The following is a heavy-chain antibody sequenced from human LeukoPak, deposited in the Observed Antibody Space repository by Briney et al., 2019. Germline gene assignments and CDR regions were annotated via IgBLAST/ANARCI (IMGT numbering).Heavy chain of an antibody. J-gene: IGHJ3*02. V-gene: IGHV1-69-2*01. CDR2: VDPEDGET. CDR1: GYTFTDYY. CDR3: ATTYGGNSRTAFDI. D-gene: IGHD4-23*01. Sequence: ASVKVSCKVSGYTFTDYYMHWVQQAPGKGLEWVGLVDPEDGETIYAEKFQGRVTITADTSTDTAYMELSSLRSEDTAVYYCATTYGGNSRTAFDIWGQGTMVTVSS.